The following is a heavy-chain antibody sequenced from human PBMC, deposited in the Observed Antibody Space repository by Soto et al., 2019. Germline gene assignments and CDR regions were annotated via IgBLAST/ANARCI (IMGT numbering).Heavy chain of an antibody. CDR2: INPDNGDT. V-gene: IGHV1-3*01. Sequence: ASVKVPCKASGYAFSAYAIHWVRQAPGQSLEWMGWINPDNGDTKSSQKFQGRVTITRDTSASTVHMELNSLKSEDMAVYYCARRLKGDFSNGLEVWGQGTTVTVSS. J-gene: IGHJ6*02. CDR1: GYAFSAYA. D-gene: IGHD3-16*01. CDR3: ARRLKGDFSNGLEV.